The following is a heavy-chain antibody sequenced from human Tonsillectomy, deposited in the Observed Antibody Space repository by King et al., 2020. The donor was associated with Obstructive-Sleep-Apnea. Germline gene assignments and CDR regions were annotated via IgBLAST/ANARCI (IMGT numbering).Heavy chain of an antibody. V-gene: IGHV3-43D*03. CDR1: GFTLDDYG. Sequence: EVQLVESGGVVVQPGGSLRLSCAASGFTLDDYGMHWVRQAPGKGLEWVSLISWDGGSIYYADSVKGRFTISRDNSKNSLYLQMNSLRAEDTALYFCAKDFQRRGYSYGYYDYWGQGTLVTVSS. CDR3: AKDFQRRGYSYGYYDY. D-gene: IGHD5-18*01. J-gene: IGHJ4*02. CDR2: ISWDGGSI.